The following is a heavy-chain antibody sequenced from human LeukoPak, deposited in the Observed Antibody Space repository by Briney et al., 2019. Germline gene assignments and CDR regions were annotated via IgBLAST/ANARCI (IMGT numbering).Heavy chain of an antibody. CDR1: GFTFNTYS. J-gene: IGHJ4*02. CDR3: AKDQSPYRTFDY. D-gene: IGHD3-16*02. CDR2: ISGSTDAT. V-gene: IGHV3-23*01. Sequence: ETGGSLRLSCSASGFTFNTYSMHWVRQAPGKGLEWISAISGSTDATNYADSVKGRFTISRDNSKNTLYLQMSGLRVEDTAIYYCAKDQSPYRTFDYWGQGTLVTVSS.